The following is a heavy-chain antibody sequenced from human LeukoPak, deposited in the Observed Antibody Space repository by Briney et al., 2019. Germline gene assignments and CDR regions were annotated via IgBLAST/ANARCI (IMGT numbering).Heavy chain of an antibody. Sequence: PGGSLRLSCAAYGFTFSSYAMSWVRQAPGKGLEWVSGISGSGTGADHADSVKGRFTISRENSKNTLYLQMNSLRAEDTAVYYCARVPCSSTSCGDYYYYGMDVWGQGTTVTVSS. V-gene: IGHV3-23*01. CDR1: GFTFSSYA. CDR2: ISGSGTGA. CDR3: ARVPCSSTSCGDYYYYGMDV. J-gene: IGHJ6*02. D-gene: IGHD2-2*01.